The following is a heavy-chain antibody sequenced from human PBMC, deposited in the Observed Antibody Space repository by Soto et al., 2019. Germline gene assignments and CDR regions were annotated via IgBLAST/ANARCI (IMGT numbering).Heavy chain of an antibody. CDR3: ARVTMATGDVDY. Sequence: QLQLQESGSGLVKPSQTLSLTCAVSGGSISSGGYSWSWIRQPPGKGLEWIGYIYHSGSTYHNPSLKSRVTISVDRSNNQFSLKLSSVTAADTAVYYCARVTMATGDVDYWGQGTLVTVSS. CDR1: GGSISSGGYS. V-gene: IGHV4-30-2*01. CDR2: IYHSGST. J-gene: IGHJ4*02. D-gene: IGHD5-12*01.